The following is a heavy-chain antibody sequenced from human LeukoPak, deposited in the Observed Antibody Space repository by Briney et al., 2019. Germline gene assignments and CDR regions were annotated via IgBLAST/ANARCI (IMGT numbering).Heavy chain of an antibody. V-gene: IGHV1-46*01. CDR3: ATAYSGWYDYYFDY. CDR2: INPSGGST. D-gene: IGHD6-19*01. J-gene: IGHJ4*02. Sequence: GASVKVSCKASGYTFTSYYMHWVRQAPGQGLEWMGIINPSGGSTSYAQKFQGRVTMTEDTSTDTAYMELSSLRSEDTAVYYCATAYSGWYDYYFDYWGQGTLVTVSS. CDR1: GYTFTSYY.